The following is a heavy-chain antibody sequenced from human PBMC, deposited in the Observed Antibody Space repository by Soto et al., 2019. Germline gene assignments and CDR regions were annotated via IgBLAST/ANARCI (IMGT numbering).Heavy chain of an antibody. D-gene: IGHD5-12*01. V-gene: IGHV3-30-3*01. CDR1: GFTFSSYA. Sequence: QVQLVESGGGVVQPGRSLRLSCAASGFTFSSYAMHWVRQAPGKGLEWVAVISYDGSNKYYADSVKGRFTISRDNSKNTLYLQMNSLRAEDTAVYYCAREMATTFDYWGQGTLVIVSS. J-gene: IGHJ4*02. CDR3: AREMATTFDY. CDR2: ISYDGSNK.